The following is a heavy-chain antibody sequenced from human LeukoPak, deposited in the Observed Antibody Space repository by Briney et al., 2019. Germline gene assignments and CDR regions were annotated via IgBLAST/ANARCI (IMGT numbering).Heavy chain of an antibody. CDR3: ARRDGYDLDY. Sequence: GESLKISCEGSGYTFRTSWIDWVRQMPGKGLEWMGIIYPGDSDTIYSPSFQGQVTISADKSISTAYLQWSSLKASDTAMYYCARRDGYDLDYWGQGTLVTVSS. V-gene: IGHV5-51*01. CDR1: GYTFRTSW. J-gene: IGHJ4*02. CDR2: IYPGDSDT. D-gene: IGHD5-12*01.